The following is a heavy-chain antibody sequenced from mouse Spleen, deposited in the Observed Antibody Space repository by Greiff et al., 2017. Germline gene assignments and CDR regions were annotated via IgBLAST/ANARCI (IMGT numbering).Heavy chain of an antibody. V-gene: IGHV1-53*01. CDR1: GYTFTSYW. CDR3: ARDGYRGDAMDY. Sequence: QVQLQQPGTELVKPGASVKLSCKASGYTFTSYWMHWVKQRPGQGLEWIGNINPSNGGTNYNEKFKSKATLTVDKSSSTAYMQLSSLTSQDSAVYYCARDGYRGDAMDYWGQGTSVTVSS. J-gene: IGHJ4*01. D-gene: IGHD2-3*01. CDR2: INPSNGGT.